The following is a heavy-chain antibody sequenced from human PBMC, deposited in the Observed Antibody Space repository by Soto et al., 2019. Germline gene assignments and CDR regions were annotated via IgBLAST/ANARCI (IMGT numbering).Heavy chain of an antibody. J-gene: IGHJ4*02. CDR3: ARGPGSLYYFDF. V-gene: IGHV4-59*08. CDR2: IYNSGST. CDR1: GGSISSYY. D-gene: IGHD2-2*01. Sequence: SETLSLTCTVSGGSISSYYWSWIRQPPGKGLEWIGYIYNSGSTNYNPSLKSRVTISVDTSKSQFSLKLSSVTAADTAVYYCARGPGSLYYFDFWGQGTLVTVSS.